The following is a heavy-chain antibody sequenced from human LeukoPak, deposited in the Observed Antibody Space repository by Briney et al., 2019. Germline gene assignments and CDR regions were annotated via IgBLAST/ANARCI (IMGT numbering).Heavy chain of an antibody. CDR1: GFTFSSYG. D-gene: IGHD3-16*02. V-gene: IGHV3-33*01. J-gene: IGHJ3*02. Sequence: GRSLRLSCAASGFTFSSYGMHWVRQAPGKGLEWVAVIRYDGSNKYYADSVKGRFTISRDNSKNTLYLQMNSLRAEDTAVYYCARGIIVSPDDAFDIWGQGTMVTVSS. CDR3: ARGIIVSPDDAFDI. CDR2: IRYDGSNK.